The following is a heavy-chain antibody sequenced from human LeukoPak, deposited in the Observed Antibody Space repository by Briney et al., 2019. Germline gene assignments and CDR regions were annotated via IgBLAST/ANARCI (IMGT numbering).Heavy chain of an antibody. Sequence: GGSLRLSCVASGFTFSTYAMHWVRQAPGRGLEWVAFIRYDGSDIYYADSVKGRFTISRDNSKNTLYLQMSSLRPEDTAVFYCTKDDGNFFDFWGQGTLVTVSS. CDR1: GFTFSTYA. CDR2: IRYDGSDI. V-gene: IGHV3-30*02. D-gene: IGHD1-26*01. CDR3: TKDDGNFFDF. J-gene: IGHJ4*02.